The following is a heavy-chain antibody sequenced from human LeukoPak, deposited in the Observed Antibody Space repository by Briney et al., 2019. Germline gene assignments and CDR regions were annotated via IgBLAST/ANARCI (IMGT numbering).Heavy chain of an antibody. V-gene: IGHV1-2*02. CDR3: ARKSAARSTSEFDC. D-gene: IGHD2-2*01. CDR1: VYTFTGYY. J-gene: IGHJ4*02. Sequence: ASVKVSCKASVYTFTGYYINWVRQAPGQGLEWMGWINPNSGGTNYAQKFQGRVTMTSDTSISTAYMELSSLRSDDTAVYYCARKSAARSTSEFDCWGQGTLVTVSS. CDR2: INPNSGGT.